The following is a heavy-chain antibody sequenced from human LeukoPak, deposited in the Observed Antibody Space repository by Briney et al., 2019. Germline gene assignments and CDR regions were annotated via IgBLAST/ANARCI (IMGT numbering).Heavy chain of an antibody. Sequence: SETLSLTCTVSGGSISSYYWSWIRQPPGKGLEWIGYIYYSGSTNYNPSLKSRVTISVDTSKSQFSLKLSSVTAADTAVYYCARVGITGTSWFDPWGQGTLVTVSS. J-gene: IGHJ5*02. D-gene: IGHD1-20*01. CDR2: IYYSGST. CDR3: ARVGITGTSWFDP. V-gene: IGHV4-59*01. CDR1: GGSISSYY.